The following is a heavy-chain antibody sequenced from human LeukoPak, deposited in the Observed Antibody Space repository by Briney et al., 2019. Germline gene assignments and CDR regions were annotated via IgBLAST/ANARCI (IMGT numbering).Heavy chain of an antibody. CDR1: GYSFTSYW. J-gene: IGHJ3*02. CDR2: IYPGDSDT. V-gene: IGHV5-51*01. Sequence: GESLKISCKGSGYSFTSYWIGWVRQMPGKGLEWMGIIYPGDSDTRYSPAFQGQVTISADKSISTAYLQWSSLKASDTAMYYCARLPDYYDSSGYYLHDAFDIWGQGTMVTVSS. D-gene: IGHD3-22*01. CDR3: ARLPDYYDSSGYYLHDAFDI.